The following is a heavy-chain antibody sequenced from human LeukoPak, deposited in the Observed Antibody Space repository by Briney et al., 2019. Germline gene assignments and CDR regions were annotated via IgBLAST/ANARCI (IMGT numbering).Heavy chain of an antibody. Sequence: SETLSLTCTISGGSMSTYYWTWIRQPPGKGLEWIDYIHSSGSANYKPSLKSRVTISVDTSKNQFSLKLTSVSAADTAVYYCARLAAFSMDVWGKGTSVTVSS. CDR3: ARLAAFSMDV. CDR2: IHSSGSA. J-gene: IGHJ6*04. CDR1: GGSMSTYY. V-gene: IGHV4-59*08.